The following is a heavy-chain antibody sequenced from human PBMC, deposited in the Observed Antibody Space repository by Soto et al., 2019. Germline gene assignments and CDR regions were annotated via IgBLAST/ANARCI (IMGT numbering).Heavy chain of an antibody. V-gene: IGHV3-33*01. CDR3: ARDGDGGRVAESNAFDI. J-gene: IGHJ3*02. Sequence: PGGSLRLSCAASGFTFSSYGMHWVRQAPGKGLEWVAVIWYDGSNKYYVDSVKGRFTISRDNSKNTLYLQMNSLRAEDTAVYYCARDGDGGRVAESNAFDIWGQGTMVTVSS. CDR1: GFTFSSYG. D-gene: IGHD6-19*01. CDR2: IWYDGSNK.